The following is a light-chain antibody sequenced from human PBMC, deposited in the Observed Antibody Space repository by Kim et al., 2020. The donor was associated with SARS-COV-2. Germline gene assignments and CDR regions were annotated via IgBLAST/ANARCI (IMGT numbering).Light chain of an antibody. V-gene: IGLV3-19*01. CDR3: NSRDSNDNVV. J-gene: IGLJ2*01. CDR1: NLRSYY. Sequence: VALGQTVRITCQGDNLRSYYASWYQQKPGRAPILVIYGKNNRPPGIPDRFSGSSSGNTTSLTITGTQAGDEADYYCNSRDSNDNVVFGGGTQLTVL. CDR2: GKN.